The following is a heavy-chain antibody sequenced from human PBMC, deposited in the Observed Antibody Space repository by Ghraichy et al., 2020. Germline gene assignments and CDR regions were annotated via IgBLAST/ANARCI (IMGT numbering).Heavy chain of an antibody. CDR3: AREGDDFWSGYPPSFDY. CDR1: GYTFTSYY. Sequence: ASVKVSCKASGYTFTSYYMHWVRQAPGQGLEWMGIINPSGGSTSYAQKFQGRVTMTRDTSTSTVYMELSSLRSEDTAVYYCAREGDDFWSGYPPSFDYWGQGTLVTVSS. V-gene: IGHV1-46*01. J-gene: IGHJ4*02. D-gene: IGHD3-3*01. CDR2: INPSGGST.